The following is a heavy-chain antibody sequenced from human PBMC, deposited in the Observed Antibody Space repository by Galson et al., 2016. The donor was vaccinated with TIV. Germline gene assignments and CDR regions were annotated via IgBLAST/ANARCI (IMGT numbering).Heavy chain of an antibody. CDR1: GGIFIGYG. J-gene: IGHJ4*02. CDR3: VRSGTYYYESSGDN. V-gene: IGHV1-69*04. Sequence: SVKASCKASGGIFIGYGISWVRQAPGQGLEWMGRIIPLFGIVSYAQRFQGRVAIIADKSTGTTYMELSSLRSEDTAVYYCVRSGTYYYESSGDNWGQGTLVTVSS. CDR2: IIPLFGIV. D-gene: IGHD3-22*01.